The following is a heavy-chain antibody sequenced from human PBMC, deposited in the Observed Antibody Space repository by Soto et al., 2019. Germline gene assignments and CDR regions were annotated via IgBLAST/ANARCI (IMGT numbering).Heavy chain of an antibody. CDR2: IYYSGST. V-gene: IGHV4-39*01. CDR1: GGSISSSSYY. CDR3: ARHRGANWYDSSEWIVGHDAFDI. D-gene: IGHD3-22*01. Sequence: SETLSLTCTVSGGSISSSSYYWGWIRQPPGKGLEWIGSIYYSGSTYYNPSLKSRVTISVDTPKNQFSLKLSSVTAADTAVYYCARHRGANWYDSSEWIVGHDAFDIWGQGTMVTVSS. J-gene: IGHJ3*02.